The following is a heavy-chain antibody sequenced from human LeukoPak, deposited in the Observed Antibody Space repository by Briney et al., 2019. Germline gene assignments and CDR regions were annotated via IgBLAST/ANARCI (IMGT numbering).Heavy chain of an antibody. CDR2: MSYDGSNE. D-gene: IGHD2-8*01. Sequence: GGSLRLSCAVSAFTFSSYGMYWVRQAPGKGLEWVAVMSYDGSNEYYGDSVKGRFTISRDNSKNTLYLQMNSLRADDTAVYYCAKDLRDCTHGVCNNRNYLDYWGQGTLVSVSS. V-gene: IGHV3-30*18. CDR1: AFTFSSYG. J-gene: IGHJ4*02. CDR3: AKDLRDCTHGVCNNRNYLDY.